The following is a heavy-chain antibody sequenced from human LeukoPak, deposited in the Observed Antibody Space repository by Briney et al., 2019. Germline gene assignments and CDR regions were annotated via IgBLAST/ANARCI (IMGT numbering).Heavy chain of an antibody. CDR3: ATSEVVAAPGAFDI. J-gene: IGHJ3*02. D-gene: IGHD2-15*01. CDR2: INHSGST. Sequence: PSETLSLTCAVYGGSFSGYYWSWIRQPPGKGLEWIGEINHSGSTNYNPSLKSRVTISVDRSKNQFSLKLSSVTAADTAVYYCATSEVVAAPGAFDIWGQGTMVTVSS. CDR1: GGSFSGYY. V-gene: IGHV4-34*01.